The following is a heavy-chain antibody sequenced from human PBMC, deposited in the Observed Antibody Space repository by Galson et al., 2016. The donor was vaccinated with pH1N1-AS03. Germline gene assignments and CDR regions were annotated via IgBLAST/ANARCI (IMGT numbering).Heavy chain of an antibody. J-gene: IGHJ3*02. D-gene: IGHD1-26*01. Sequence: SLRLSCAASGFIFDDYAMYWVRQAPGKGLEWVSYISSDSTTIYYADSVKGRFTISRDNAKNSLYLQMNSLTAEDTAIYYCARTSGAYFGSAFDIWGQGTMVTVSS. V-gene: IGHV3-48*03. CDR3: ARTSGAYFGSAFDI. CDR1: GFIFDDYA. CDR2: ISSDSTTI.